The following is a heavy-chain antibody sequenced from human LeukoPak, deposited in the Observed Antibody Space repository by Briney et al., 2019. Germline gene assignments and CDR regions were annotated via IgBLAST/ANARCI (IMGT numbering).Heavy chain of an antibody. V-gene: IGHV4-59*01. CDR2: IYYSRST. J-gene: IGHJ6*02. CDR1: GGSISSYY. D-gene: IGHD6-13*01. CDR3: AREGAIAAAGPAPSYYYYGMDV. Sequence: SETLSLTCTVSGGSISSYYWSWIRQSPGKGLEWIGYIYYSRSTNYNPSLKSRVTISVDTSKNQFSLKLSSVTAADTAVYYCAREGAIAAAGPAPSYYYYGMDVWGQGTTVTVSS.